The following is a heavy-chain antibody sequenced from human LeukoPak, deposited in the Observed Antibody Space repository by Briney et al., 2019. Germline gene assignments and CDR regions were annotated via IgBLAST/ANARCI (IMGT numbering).Heavy chain of an antibody. CDR2: ISYDGSNK. J-gene: IGHJ4*02. Sequence: GGSLRLSCAASGFTFSSYAMHWVRQAPGKGLEWVAVISYDGSNKYYADSVKGRFTISRDNSKNTLYLQMNSLRAEDTAVYYCARGPNIGFDYWGQGTLVTVSS. D-gene: IGHD2/OR15-2a*01. V-gene: IGHV3-30*04. CDR3: ARGPNIGFDY. CDR1: GFTFSSYA.